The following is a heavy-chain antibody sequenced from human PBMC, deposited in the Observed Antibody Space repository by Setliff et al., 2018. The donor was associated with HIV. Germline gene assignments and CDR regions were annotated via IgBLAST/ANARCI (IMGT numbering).Heavy chain of an antibody. D-gene: IGHD1-26*01. J-gene: IGHJ6*03. Sequence: SETLSLTCAVYGGSFNGYSWSWIRQPPGKGLEWIGEINHSGGTNYNPSLKSRVSISLDTSKNQFSLKLTSVTAADTSVYYCARGRHKWELPQGFYYYYMGVWGKGTTVTVSS. CDR2: INHSGGT. V-gene: IGHV4-34*01. CDR1: GGSFNGYS. CDR3: ARGRHKWELPQGFYYYYMGV.